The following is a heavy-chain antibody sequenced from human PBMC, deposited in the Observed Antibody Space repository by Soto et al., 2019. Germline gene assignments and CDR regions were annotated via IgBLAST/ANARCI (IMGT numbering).Heavy chain of an antibody. J-gene: IGHJ4*02. CDR2: IYYSGST. Sequence: SETLSLTCTVSGGSISSYYWSWIRQPPGKGLEWIGYIYYSGSTNYNPSLKSRVTISVDTSKNQFSLKLSSVTAADTAVYYCGRGRLQLGYPFDYWGQGTRVTVPP. CDR3: GRGRLQLGYPFDY. CDR1: GGSISSYY. V-gene: IGHV4-59*01. D-gene: IGHD5-18*01.